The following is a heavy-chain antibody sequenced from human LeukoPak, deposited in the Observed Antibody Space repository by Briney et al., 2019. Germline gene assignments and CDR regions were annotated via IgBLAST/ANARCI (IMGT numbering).Heavy chain of an antibody. V-gene: IGHV3-66*01. D-gene: IGHD6-19*01. Sequence: GGSPRLSCAASGFTVSNNYMSWARQAPGKGLEWVSVIYSGGGTYYADSVKGRFTISRDNSKNTLDLQMNSCRAELTAVFDCARDSSGPLYWGQGTLVTVSS. CDR3: ARDSSGPLY. CDR1: GFTVSNNY. CDR2: IYSGGGT. J-gene: IGHJ4*02.